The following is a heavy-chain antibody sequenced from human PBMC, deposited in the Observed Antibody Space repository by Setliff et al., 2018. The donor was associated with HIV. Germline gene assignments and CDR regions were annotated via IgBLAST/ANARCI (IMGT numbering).Heavy chain of an antibody. V-gene: IGHV4-4*07. J-gene: IGHJ5*02. CDR3: ARGRKAVGDWFDP. D-gene: IGHD1-26*01. CDR1: GGSINYYY. Sequence: SETLSLTCTVSGGSINYYYWNWIRQPAGKGLEWLGRIHSNGNTNFNPSLKGRINMSVDMSKNQVSMKLTSVTAADTALYYCARGRKAVGDWFDPWGQGIQVTVSS. CDR2: IHSNGNT.